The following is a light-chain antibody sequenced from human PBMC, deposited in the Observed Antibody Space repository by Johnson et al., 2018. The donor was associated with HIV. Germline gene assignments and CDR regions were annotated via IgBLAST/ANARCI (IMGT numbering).Light chain of an antibody. CDR2: ENN. Sequence: QSVLTQPPSVSAAPGQKVTISCSGSSSNIGNNYVSWYQQLLGTAPNLLIYENNKRPSGIPDRFSGSKSGTSATLGITGLQTGDEADYYCGTWDSSLSALWVFGTGTKVTVL. CDR3: GTWDSSLSALWV. J-gene: IGLJ1*01. V-gene: IGLV1-51*02. CDR1: SSNIGNNY.